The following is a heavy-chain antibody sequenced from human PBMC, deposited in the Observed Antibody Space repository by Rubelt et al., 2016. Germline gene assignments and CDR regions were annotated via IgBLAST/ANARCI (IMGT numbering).Heavy chain of an antibody. CDR2: IKSKTDGGTT. V-gene: IGHV3-15*07. Sequence: GLEWVGRIKSKTDGGTTDYAAPVKGRFTISRDDSKNTLYLQMNSLKTEDTAVYYCTTDALIVVVPTAIGVDYWGQGTLVTVSS. D-gene: IGHD2-2*01. CDR3: TTDALIVVVPTAIGVDY. J-gene: IGHJ4*02.